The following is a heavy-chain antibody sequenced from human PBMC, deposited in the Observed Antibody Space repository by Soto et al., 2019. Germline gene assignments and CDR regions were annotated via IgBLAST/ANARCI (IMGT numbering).Heavy chain of an antibody. J-gene: IGHJ4*02. Sequence: QLQLQESGPGLVKPSETLSLTCTVSGGSISSSSYYWGWIRQPPGKGLEYIGSINYSGTTYYNPSLKSRVIVSVDTSKNQFSLKLTSVTASDTAVYYCARGSPYGYWGQGTLVTISS. CDR2: INYSGTT. CDR3: ARGSPYGY. D-gene: IGHD2-8*01. CDR1: GGSISSSSYY. V-gene: IGHV4-39*01.